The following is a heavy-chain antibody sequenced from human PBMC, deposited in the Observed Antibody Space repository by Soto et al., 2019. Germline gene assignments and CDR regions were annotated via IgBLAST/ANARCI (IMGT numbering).Heavy chain of an antibody. Sequence: GGSLRLSCAASGFTGSSNYMSWVRQAPGKGVEWVSVIYSGGSTYYADSAKVRFTISRDNSKNTLYLQINSLKAEDTAVYYCNTATNYWCQGTLVTVSS. CDR2: IYSGGST. D-gene: IGHD5-18*01. CDR3: NTATNY. CDR1: GFTGSSNY. V-gene: IGHV3-53*01. J-gene: IGHJ4*02.